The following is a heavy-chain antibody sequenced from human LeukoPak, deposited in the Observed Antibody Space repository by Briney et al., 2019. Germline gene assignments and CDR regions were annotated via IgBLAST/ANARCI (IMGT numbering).Heavy chain of an antibody. CDR2: IKSKTDGGTT. D-gene: IGHD3-10*01. V-gene: IGHV3-15*01. J-gene: IGHJ6*02. Sequence: GGSLRLSCAASGFTSTNAWMSWVRQAPGKGLEWVGRIKSKTDGGTTDYSAPVKGRFTISRDDSKNTLYLQMNSLKTEDTAVYYRTTGPFDYYGSASYLANGMDVWGQGTTVTVSS. CDR3: TTGPFDYYGSASYLANGMDV. CDR1: GFTSTNAW.